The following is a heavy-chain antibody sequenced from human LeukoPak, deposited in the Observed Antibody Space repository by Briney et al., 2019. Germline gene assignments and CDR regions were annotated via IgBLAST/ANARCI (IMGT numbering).Heavy chain of an antibody. J-gene: IGHJ1*01. Sequence: VASVTVSCKAAGYTFTSYGISWVRQAPGQGLEWMGWISAYNGNTNYAQKLQGRVTMTTDTSTSTAYMELRSLRSDDTAVYYCARVPYMSSWSSAEYFQHWGQGTLVTVSS. V-gene: IGHV1-18*01. CDR3: ARVPYMSSWSSAEYFQH. CDR1: GYTFTSYG. CDR2: ISAYNGNT. D-gene: IGHD6-13*01.